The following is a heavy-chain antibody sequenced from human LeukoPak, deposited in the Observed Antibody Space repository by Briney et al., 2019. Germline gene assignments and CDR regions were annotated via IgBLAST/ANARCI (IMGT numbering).Heavy chain of an antibody. J-gene: IGHJ4*02. CDR3: ARGEYCSSTSCSSLGY. CDR2: IVPIFGKT. CDR1: GGSFSSNI. V-gene: IGHV1-69*05. Sequence: ASVKVSCKASGGSFSSNIIGWVRQAPGQGLEWMGGIVPIFGKTKYAQKFQGRVTITTDESTSTAYMELSSLRSEDTAVYYCARGEYCSSTSCSSLGYWGQGTLVTVSS. D-gene: IGHD2-2*01.